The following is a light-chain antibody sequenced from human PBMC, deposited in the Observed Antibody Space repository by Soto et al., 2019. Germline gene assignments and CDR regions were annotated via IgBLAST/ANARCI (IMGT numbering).Light chain of an antibody. CDR3: QQYCSSRWT. CDR1: QSVSSSY. V-gene: IGKV3-20*01. Sequence: EIVLTQSPGTLSLSPGERATLSCRASQSVSSSYLAWYQQKPGQAPRLLIYGASRRATGIPDRFSGSGSGTDFTLNISRLEPEDFAVYYCQQYCSSRWTFGQGTKVEIK. J-gene: IGKJ1*01. CDR2: GAS.